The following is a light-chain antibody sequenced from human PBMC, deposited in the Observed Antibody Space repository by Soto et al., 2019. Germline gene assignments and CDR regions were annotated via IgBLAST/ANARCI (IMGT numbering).Light chain of an antibody. CDR1: QSIRGNY. CDR3: QQYGASPYT. J-gene: IGKJ2*01. V-gene: IGKV3-20*01. CDR2: AAS. Sequence: ETVLTQSPGTLSLSPGERGTLSCRASQSIRGNYLAWYQQKAGQAPRLLIYAASSRATGIPDRFSGSGSGTDFTLTISRPEAEDLAVYYCQQYGASPYTFGQGTKLE.